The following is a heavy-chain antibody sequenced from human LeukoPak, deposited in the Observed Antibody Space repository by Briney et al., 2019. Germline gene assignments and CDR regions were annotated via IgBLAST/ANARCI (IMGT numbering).Heavy chain of an antibody. J-gene: IGHJ4*02. Sequence: TSETLSLTCTVSGGSISSSIYYWGRFRQPPGKGLEWIGSIYYNVATYYNSSLKSRVTISVDTSKNHLSLKLSSVTAADTAVYYCARVRDGYNRNWAYWGQGTLVTVSS. CDR3: ARVRDGYNRNWAY. CDR1: GGSISSSIYY. CDR2: IYYNVAT. D-gene: IGHD5-24*01. V-gene: IGHV4-39*02.